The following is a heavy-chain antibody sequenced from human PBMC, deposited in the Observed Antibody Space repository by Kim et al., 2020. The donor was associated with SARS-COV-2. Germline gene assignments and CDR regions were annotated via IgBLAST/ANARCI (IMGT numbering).Heavy chain of an antibody. J-gene: IGHJ4*02. CDR2: IKPDGSEK. CDR3: ASRIL. CDR1: GXXFXNDW. V-gene: IGHV3-7*01. Sequence: GGSLRLSCAXSGXXFXNDWTYWVRQAPGKGLQWVATIKPDGSEKNYVDSVKGRFSISRDNTKQLVYLQMNSLRAEDTAVYYCASRILGGQGTLVTVSS. D-gene: IGHD3-3*02.